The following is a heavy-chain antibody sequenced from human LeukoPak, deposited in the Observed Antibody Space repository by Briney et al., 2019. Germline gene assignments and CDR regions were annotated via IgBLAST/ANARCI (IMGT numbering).Heavy chain of an antibody. CDR2: ISGSGGST. D-gene: IGHD3-10*01. J-gene: IGHJ3*01. CDR1: GFTFSNYA. V-gene: IGHV3-23*01. Sequence: GGSLRLSCAASGFTFSNYAMSWVRQAPGKGLEWVSLISGSGGSTYYADSVKGRFTISRDDSMDTLYLQMNSLGAEDTAVYYCAKDHYSGSGSYYRAFDFWGQGTMVTVSS. CDR3: AKDHYSGSGSYYRAFDF.